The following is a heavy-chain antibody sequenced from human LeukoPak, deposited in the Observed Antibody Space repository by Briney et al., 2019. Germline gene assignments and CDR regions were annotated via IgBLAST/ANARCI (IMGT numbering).Heavy chain of an antibody. V-gene: IGHV3-48*03. CDR2: ISSSGSTI. D-gene: IGHD3-10*01. CDR1: GFTFSSYE. CDR3: ASPSSKRGANYFDY. J-gene: IGHJ4*02. Sequence: PGGSLRLSCAASGFTFSSYEMNWVRQAPGKGLEWVSYISSSGSTIYYADSVKGRFTISRDNAKNSLYLQMNSLRAEDTAVYYCASPSSKRGANYFDYWGQGTLVTVSS.